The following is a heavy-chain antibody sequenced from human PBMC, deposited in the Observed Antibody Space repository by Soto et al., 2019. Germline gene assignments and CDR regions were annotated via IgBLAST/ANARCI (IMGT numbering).Heavy chain of an antibody. V-gene: IGHV1-69*13. CDR2: IIPIFGTA. D-gene: IGHD1-26*01. CDR3: ARDLVDGGLYGSDSSHAFDI. CDR1: GXTFGGYA. J-gene: IGHJ3*02. Sequence: ASGKVSCKASGXTFGGYAISWGRPAPGKGLEWMGGIIPIFGTANYAQKFQGRVTITADESTSTAYMELSSLRSEDTAVYYCARDLVDGGLYGSDSSHAFDIWGQGTMVTVSS.